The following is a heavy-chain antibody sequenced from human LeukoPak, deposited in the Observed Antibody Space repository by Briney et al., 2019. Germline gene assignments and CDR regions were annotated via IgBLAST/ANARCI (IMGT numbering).Heavy chain of an antibody. CDR1: GYTFTSYG. J-gene: IGHJ4*02. CDR3: ARGGSGSYSY. V-gene: IGHV1-18*01. D-gene: IGHD3-10*01. CDR2: ISGNNDNT. Sequence: ASVKVSFKASGYTFTSYGISWVRQAPGQGLEWMGWISGNNDNTNSAQKLQGRVTMTTDTSTSTAYMELRSLRSDDTAVYYCARGGSGSYSYWGQGTLVTVSS.